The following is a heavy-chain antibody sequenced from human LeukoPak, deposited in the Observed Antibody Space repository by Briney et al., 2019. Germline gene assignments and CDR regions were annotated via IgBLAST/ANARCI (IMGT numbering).Heavy chain of an antibody. CDR1: GYSFTGYY. D-gene: IGHD7-27*01. CDR2: INPNSGGT. V-gene: IGHV1-2*02. J-gene: IGHJ3*02. Sequence: GASMKVSCKASGYSFTGYYMHWVRQAPGQGLEWMGCINPNSGGTDYAQKFQGRVTMTRDTSISTAYMELSRLTSDDTAVYYCASDKLGTDAFDIWGQGTVVTVSS. CDR3: ASDKLGTDAFDI.